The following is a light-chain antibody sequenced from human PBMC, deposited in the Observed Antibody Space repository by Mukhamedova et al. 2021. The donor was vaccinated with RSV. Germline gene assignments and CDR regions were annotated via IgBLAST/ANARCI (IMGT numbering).Light chain of an antibody. V-gene: IGLV3-19*02. J-gene: IGLJ1*01. CDR1: SXRNYX. CDR2: XXX. CDR3: NSCDSTCNLFF. Sequence: GDSXRNYXASWXQQKXXQAPVXXXYXXXNRPSGIPDRFXXSSSANTASLTITGAQAEDDXDYYCNSCDSTCNLFFFGTGTKVTVL.